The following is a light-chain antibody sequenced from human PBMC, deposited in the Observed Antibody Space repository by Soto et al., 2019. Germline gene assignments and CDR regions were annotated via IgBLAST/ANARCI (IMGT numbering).Light chain of an antibody. CDR2: KAS. J-gene: IGKJ2*01. V-gene: IGKV1-5*03. Sequence: DIQMTQSPSTLSASVGDRVTITCRASQSISSWLAWYQQKPGTAPKLLIYKASSLQSGVPSRFSGSGSGTAFTLNISSLQPDDFATYYCQQYSSYPYTFGQGTKLEIK. CDR3: QQYSSYPYT. CDR1: QSISSW.